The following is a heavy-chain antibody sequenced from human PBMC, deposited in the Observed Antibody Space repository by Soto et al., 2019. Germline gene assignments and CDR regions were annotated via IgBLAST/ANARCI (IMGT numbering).Heavy chain of an antibody. CDR3: AKGYCGGDCYDAFDI. V-gene: IGHV3-30*18. CDR1: GFTFSSYG. Sequence: GGSLRLSCAASGFTFSSYGMHWVRQAPGKGLEWVAVISYDGSNKYYADSVKGRFTISRDNSKNTLYLQMNSLRAEDTAVYYCAKGYCGGDCYDAFDIWGQGTMVTGSS. J-gene: IGHJ3*02. CDR2: ISYDGSNK. D-gene: IGHD2-21*02.